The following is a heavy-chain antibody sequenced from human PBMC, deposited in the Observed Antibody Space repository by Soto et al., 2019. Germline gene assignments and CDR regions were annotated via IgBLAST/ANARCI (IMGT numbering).Heavy chain of an antibody. D-gene: IGHD3-3*01. Sequence: GGSLRLSCAASGFTFSSYEMNWVRQAPGKGLEWVSYISSSGSTIYYADSVKGRFTISRDNAKNSLYLQMNSLRAEDTAVYYCARGDFWSGCGQFDYWGQGTLVTVSS. V-gene: IGHV3-48*03. J-gene: IGHJ4*02. CDR3: ARGDFWSGCGQFDY. CDR1: GFTFSSYE. CDR2: ISSSGSTI.